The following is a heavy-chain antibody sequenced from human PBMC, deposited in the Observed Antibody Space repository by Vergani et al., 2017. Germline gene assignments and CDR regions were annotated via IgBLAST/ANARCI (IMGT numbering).Heavy chain of an antibody. CDR2: IRSKNDGGTA. J-gene: IGHJ5*02. CDR3: VRTVARWCGETKDGCWFDP. CDR1: GITFKNAW. D-gene: IGHD2-8*02. Sequence: EVQVVESGGGLIKPGGSLRLSCVVSGITFKNAWRNWVRQAPGKGLEWIGRIRSKNDGGTADYAAPLKGRFTIPREDSKDSAFLLVNNLKTEDTAVYYCVRTVARWCGETKDGCWFDPWGQGTLVTVTS. V-gene: IGHV3-15*01.